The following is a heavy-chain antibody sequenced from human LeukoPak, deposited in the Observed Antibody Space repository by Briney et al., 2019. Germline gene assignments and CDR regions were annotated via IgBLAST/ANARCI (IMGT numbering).Heavy chain of an antibody. Sequence: ASVKVSFRASGYSFTGHYLHWVRQAPGQGLEWMGWINPNSGDTNYPQKFQGRVTMTRDTSVTTAYMELSRLRSDDTAVYYCARDGGYSAHDYWGQGTLVTVSS. D-gene: IGHD5-18*01. CDR2: INPNSGDT. CDR3: ARDGGYSAHDY. J-gene: IGHJ4*02. CDR1: GYSFTGHY. V-gene: IGHV1-2*02.